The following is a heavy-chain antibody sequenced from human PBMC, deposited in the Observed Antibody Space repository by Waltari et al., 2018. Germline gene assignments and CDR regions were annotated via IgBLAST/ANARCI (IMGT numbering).Heavy chain of an antibody. V-gene: IGHV3-53*01. Sequence: EVQLVESGGGLIQPGGSLRLPCAASGFTVSSYYMSWLRQAPGKGREWVSVIYSGGSTYYADSVKGRFTISRDNSKNTLYLQMNSLRAEDTAVYYCARGLRLHAFYFDYWGQGTLVTVSS. CDR3: ARGLRLHAFYFDY. D-gene: IGHD2-15*01. CDR2: IYSGGST. J-gene: IGHJ4*02. CDR1: GFTVSSYY.